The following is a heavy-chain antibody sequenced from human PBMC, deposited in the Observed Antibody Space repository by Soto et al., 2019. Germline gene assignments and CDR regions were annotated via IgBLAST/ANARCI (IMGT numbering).Heavy chain of an antibody. CDR2: IYHSGRT. V-gene: IGHV4-31*03. D-gene: IGHD2-2*01. J-gene: IGHJ4*02. CDR3: AREDRPGISYFDF. CDR1: GDSLSNGTYY. Sequence: QVQLQESGPGLVQPSQTLSLTCTVSGDSLSNGTYYWSWIRQHPGKGLEWIGYIYHSGRTNYNPSLKSRITMSVDTSENQFSLKLSSVTAADTAVYYCAREDRPGISYFDFWGQGSLVTVSS.